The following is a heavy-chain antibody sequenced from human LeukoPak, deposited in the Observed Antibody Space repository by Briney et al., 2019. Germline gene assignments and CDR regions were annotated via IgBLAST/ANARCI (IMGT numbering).Heavy chain of an antibody. V-gene: IGHV4-59*01. J-gene: IGHJ4*02. CDR1: GGSISSYY. D-gene: IGHD3-22*01. CDR2: MSYSGSS. CDR3: ARDGSSDSSGYDYPPSV. Sequence: NPSETLSLTCTVSGGSISSYYWSWIRQPPGKGLEWIGYMSYSGSSSYNPSLRSRVTISVDASKKQFSLKLSSVTAADPAVYYCARDGSSDSSGYDYPPSVWGQGTLVTVSS.